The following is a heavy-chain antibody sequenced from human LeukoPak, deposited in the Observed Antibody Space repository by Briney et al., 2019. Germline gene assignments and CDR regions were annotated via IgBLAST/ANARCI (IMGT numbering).Heavy chain of an antibody. V-gene: IGHV3-23*01. D-gene: IGHD3-16*02. CDR3: AKDKGGVIAITSDY. CDR2: ISGSGGST. Sequence: TGGSLRLSCAASGFTFSSYAMSWVRQAPGKGLEWVSGISGSGGSTYYADSVKGRFTISRDNSKNTLFLQMNSLRAEDTAVYYCAKDKGGVIAITSDYWGQGTLVTVSS. CDR1: GFTFSSYA. J-gene: IGHJ4*02.